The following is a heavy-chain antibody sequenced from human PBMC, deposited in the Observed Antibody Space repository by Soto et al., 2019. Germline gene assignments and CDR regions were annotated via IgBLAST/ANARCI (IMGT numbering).Heavy chain of an antibody. CDR2: FDPEDGET. V-gene: IGHV1-24*01. CDR3: ATVDSGYDHPFDY. CDR1: GYSLTDLS. J-gene: IGHJ4*02. Sequence: TSVKVSCKVSGYSLTDLSMHWVRQAPGKGLEWMGGFDPEDGETIYAQKFQGRVTMTEDTSTDTAYMELSSLRSEDTAVYYCATVDSGYDHPFDYWGQGTLVTVSS. D-gene: IGHD5-12*01.